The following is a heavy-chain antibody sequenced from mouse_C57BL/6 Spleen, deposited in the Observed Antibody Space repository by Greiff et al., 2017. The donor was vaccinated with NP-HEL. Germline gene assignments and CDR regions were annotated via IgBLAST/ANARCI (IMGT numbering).Heavy chain of an antibody. Sequence: DVKLQESGPGLVKPSQSLSLTCSVTGYSITSGYYWNWIRQFPGNKLEWMGYISYDGSNNYKPSLKNRISITRDTSQNQFFLMLNSVTTEDTATYYGARVGGYYVSSGMDYWGQGTSVTVSS. CDR1: GYSITSGYY. J-gene: IGHJ4*01. CDR2: ISYDGSN. CDR3: ARVGGYYVSSGMDY. D-gene: IGHD1-1*01. V-gene: IGHV3-6*01.